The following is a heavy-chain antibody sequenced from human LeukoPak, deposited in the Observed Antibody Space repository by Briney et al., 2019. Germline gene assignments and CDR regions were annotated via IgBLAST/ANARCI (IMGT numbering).Heavy chain of an antibody. CDR2: ISSSSSTI. V-gene: IGHV3-48*01. CDR3: GSTGDYYGSGSYYKDYYYGMDV. Sequence: TGVSLRLSCAASGFTVSRYSMNWVRQAPGKGLEWVSYISSSSSTIYYAHSVKGRFTISRDHAKNSLYLQMNGLRAEDTGVYYCGSTGDYYGSGSYYKDYYYGMDVWGQGTTVTVSS. CDR1: GFTVSRYS. D-gene: IGHD3-10*01. J-gene: IGHJ6*02.